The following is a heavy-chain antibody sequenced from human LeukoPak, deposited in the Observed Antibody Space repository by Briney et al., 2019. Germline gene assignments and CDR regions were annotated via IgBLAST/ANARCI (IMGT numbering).Heavy chain of an antibody. Sequence: SETLSLTCTVSGVSISSYYWSWIRQPPGKGLEWIGYIYYSGSTNYNPSLKSRVTISVDTSKNQFSLKLSSVTAADTAVYYCARRRVNYHYYYMDVWGKGTTVTVSS. CDR3: ARRRVNYHYYYMDV. V-gene: IGHV4-59*12. CDR1: GVSISSYY. J-gene: IGHJ6*03. CDR2: IYYSGST.